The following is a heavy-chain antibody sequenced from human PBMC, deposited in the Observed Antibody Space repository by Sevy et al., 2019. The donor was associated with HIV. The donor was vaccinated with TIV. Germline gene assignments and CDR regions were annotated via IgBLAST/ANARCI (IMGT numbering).Heavy chain of an antibody. V-gene: IGHV5-51*01. CDR1: GYNITSYW. D-gene: IGHD6-6*01. CDR2: INPRHSDT. CDR3: PRQWSSSADY. J-gene: IGHJ4*02. Sequence: GKSLKISCKGSGYNITSYWIGWVRQMPGKGLQWMGIINPRHSDTRDIPSFQGQVTISVDKSINTAYLHWISLKASDTAMYYCPRQWSSSADYWGQGTAVTVSS.